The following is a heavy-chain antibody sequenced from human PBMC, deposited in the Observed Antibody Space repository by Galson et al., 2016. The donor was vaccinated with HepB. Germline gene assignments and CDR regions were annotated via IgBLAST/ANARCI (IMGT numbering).Heavy chain of an antibody. D-gene: IGHD3-22*01. CDR2: ISFDGEKT. CDR1: GFKFNLYE. CDR3: ARVQDSSSYRHDF. J-gene: IGHJ4*02. Sequence: SLRLSCAVSGFKFNLYEMHWVRQAPGKGLEWVAVISFDGEKTYYAESVRGRFIISRDNSNNTLYLQMNNLRLDDTAVYFCARVQDSSSYRHDFWGQGTLVIVSS. V-gene: IGHV3-30*04.